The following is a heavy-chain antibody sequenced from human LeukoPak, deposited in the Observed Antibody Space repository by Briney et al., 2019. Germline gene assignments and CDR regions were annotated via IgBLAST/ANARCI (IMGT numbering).Heavy chain of an antibody. CDR2: ISSASGTI. V-gene: IGHV3-48*01. CDR1: GFTFSRNS. J-gene: IGHJ3*02. CDR3: ARDGFVLEYLTSNAFDI. D-gene: IGHD3-3*01. Sequence: PGGSLRLSCEASGFTFSRNSMNWVRQAPGKGREWVSYISSASGTIYYADSVKGRFTIFRDNAKNSLYLQMNSLRAEDTAVYYCARDGFVLEYLTSNAFDIWGQGTMVTVSP.